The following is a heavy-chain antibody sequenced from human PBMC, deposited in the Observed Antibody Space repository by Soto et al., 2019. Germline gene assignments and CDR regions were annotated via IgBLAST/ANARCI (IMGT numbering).Heavy chain of an antibody. CDR2: ISYDGSNK. Sequence: QVQLVESGGGVVQPGRSLRLSCAASGFTFSSYGMHWVRQAPGKGLEWVAVISYDGSNKYYADSVKGRFTISRDNSKNTLYLQMNSLRAEDTAVYYCAKKYYDYVWGVGDWGQETLVTVSS. V-gene: IGHV3-30*18. CDR1: GFTFSSYG. CDR3: AKKYYDYVWGVGD. J-gene: IGHJ4*02. D-gene: IGHD3-16*01.